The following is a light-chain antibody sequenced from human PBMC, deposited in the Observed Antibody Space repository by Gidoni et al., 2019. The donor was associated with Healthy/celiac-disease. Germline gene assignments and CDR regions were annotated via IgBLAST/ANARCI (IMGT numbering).Light chain of an antibody. J-gene: IGKJ2*01. CDR3: QQYGSSSYT. CDR1: QSVSSSY. CDR2: GAS. V-gene: IGKV3-20*01. Sequence: EIVLTQSPGTPSLSPGERATLSCRASQSVSSSYLAWYQQKPGQAPRLLIYGASSRATGIPDRFSGGGSGTEFTLTISRLEPEDFAVYYCQQYGSSSYTFGQGTKLEI.